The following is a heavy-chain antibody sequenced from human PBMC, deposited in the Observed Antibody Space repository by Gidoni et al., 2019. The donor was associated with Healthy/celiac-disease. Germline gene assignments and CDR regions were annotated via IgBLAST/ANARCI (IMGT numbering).Heavy chain of an antibody. V-gene: IGHV3-30*18. CDR2: ISYDGSNK. CDR1: GFTFSSYG. Sequence: QVQLVESGGGVVQPGRSLRLSCAASGFTFSSYGMHWVRQAPGKGLEWVAVISYDGSNKYYADSVKGRFTISRDNSKNTLYLQMNSLRAEDTAVYYCAKDHELLEMATNGFGYFQHWGQGTLVTVSS. J-gene: IGHJ1*01. D-gene: IGHD3-16*01. CDR3: AKDHELLEMATNGFGYFQH.